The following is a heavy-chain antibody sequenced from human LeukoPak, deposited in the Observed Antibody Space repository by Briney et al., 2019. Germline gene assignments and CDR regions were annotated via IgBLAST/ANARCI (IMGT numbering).Heavy chain of an antibody. D-gene: IGHD1-26*01. J-gene: IGHJ4*02. CDR1: GLTVSSNC. V-gene: IGHV3-53*05. Sequence: PGGSLRLSCAASGLTVSSNCMSWVRQAPGKGLEWVSFIYSGGSTYYTDSVKGRFTISRDNSKNTLYLQMNSLRAEDTAVYYCATPIVGATVFDYWGQGTLVTVSS. CDR3: ATPIVGATVFDY. CDR2: IYSGGST.